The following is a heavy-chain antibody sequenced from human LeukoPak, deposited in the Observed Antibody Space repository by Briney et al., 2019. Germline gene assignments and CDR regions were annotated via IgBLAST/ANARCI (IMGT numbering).Heavy chain of an antibody. CDR3: ALQQGVSGYSYGTIDY. CDR1: GGSVSSGSYY. J-gene: IGHJ4*02. CDR2: IYYSGST. D-gene: IGHD5-18*01. V-gene: IGHV4-61*01. Sequence: PSETLSPTCTVSGGSVSSGSYYWSWIRQPPGKGLVWIGYIYYSGSTNYNPSLKSRVTISVDTSKNQFSLKLSSVTAADTAVYYCALQQGVSGYSYGTIDYWGQGTLVTVSS.